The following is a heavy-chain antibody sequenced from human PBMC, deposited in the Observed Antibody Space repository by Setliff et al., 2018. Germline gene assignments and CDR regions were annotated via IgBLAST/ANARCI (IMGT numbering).Heavy chain of an antibody. CDR1: GYAFSDYG. J-gene: IGHJ6*01. CDR2: ISGYDGNT. Sequence: ASVKVSCKASGYAFSDYGVTWVRQAPGQGLEWVGWISGYDGNTKYAQNLHGRVTMTTDTSTTTAYMELRSLRSDDTAVYYCARERIYDGLNYNGMDVWGQGTTVTVSS. CDR3: ARERIYDGLNYNGMDV. D-gene: IGHD3-3*01. V-gene: IGHV1-18*01.